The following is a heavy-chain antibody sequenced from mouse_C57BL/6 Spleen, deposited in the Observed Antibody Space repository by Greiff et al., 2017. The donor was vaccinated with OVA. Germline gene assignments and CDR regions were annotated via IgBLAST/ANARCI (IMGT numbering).Heavy chain of an antibody. V-gene: IGHV10-1*01. Sequence: EVKVVESGGGLVQPKGSLKLSCAASGFSFNTYAMNWVRQAPGKGLEWVARIRSKSNNYATYYADSVKDRFTISRDDSESMLYLQMNNLKTEDTAMYYCVRRYDGYFDVWGTGTTVTVSS. CDR3: VRRYDGYFDV. CDR2: IRSKSNNYAT. J-gene: IGHJ1*03. CDR1: GFSFNTYA. D-gene: IGHD2-3*01.